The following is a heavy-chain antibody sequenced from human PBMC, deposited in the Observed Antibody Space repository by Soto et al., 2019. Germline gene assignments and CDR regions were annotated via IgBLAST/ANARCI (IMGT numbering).Heavy chain of an antibody. CDR3: VRQGVGRLHGLVDV. Sequence: QVQLQESGPGLVKPSETLSLTCTVSDDSSSNYKWSWIRQPPGRRLEWIGYIDSNGGTSYNPSLQSRVTISIDTSTKQFFLKLSSVTAADTAVYSCVRQGVGRLHGLVDVWGQGTTVTVSS. D-gene: IGHD4-4*01. V-gene: IGHV4-59*08. J-gene: IGHJ6*02. CDR1: DDSSSNYK. CDR2: IDSNGGT.